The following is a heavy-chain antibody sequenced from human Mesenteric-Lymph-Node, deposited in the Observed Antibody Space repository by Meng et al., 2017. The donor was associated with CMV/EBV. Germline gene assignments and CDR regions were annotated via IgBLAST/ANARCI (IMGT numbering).Heavy chain of an antibody. CDR2: VSSSDTYK. D-gene: IGHD5-24*01. Sequence: GGSLRLSCAASGFYISAYHMNWVRHVPGKGLEWVSSVSSSDTYKFYGDSVKGRFTISRDNAKNSLYLQMSSLRAEDTAVYYCARETSHGLFDYWGQGTLVTVSS. CDR3: ARETSHGLFDY. CDR1: GFYISAYH. J-gene: IGHJ4*02. V-gene: IGHV3-21*01.